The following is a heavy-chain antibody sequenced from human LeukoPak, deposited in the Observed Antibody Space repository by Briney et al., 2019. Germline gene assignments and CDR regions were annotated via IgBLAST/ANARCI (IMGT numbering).Heavy chain of an antibody. Sequence: GSVKVSCKTSGYTFTTYGIDWVRQAPGQGLERMGWISPYNVNTDYEQKFQGRFALTADTSTSTAYMELRSLRSDDTATYYCAIIDLSSGFDYWGQGTLVTVSS. V-gene: IGHV1-18*01. CDR3: AIIDLSSGFDY. CDR1: GYTFTTYG. CDR2: ISPYNVNT. J-gene: IGHJ4*02. D-gene: IGHD1-26*01.